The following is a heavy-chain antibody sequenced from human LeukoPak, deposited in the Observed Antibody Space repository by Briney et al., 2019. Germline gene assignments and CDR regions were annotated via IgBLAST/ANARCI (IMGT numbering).Heavy chain of an antibody. D-gene: IGHD3-3*01. CDR2: IIPIFGTA. Sequence: SVKVSCKASGGTFSSYAISWVRQAPGQGLEWMGRIIPIFGTANYAQKFQGRVTITTDESTSTAYMELSSLRSEDTAVYYCATVEWDPPHAYFDYWGQGTLVTVSS. CDR3: ATVEWDPPHAYFDY. CDR1: GGTFSSYA. J-gene: IGHJ4*02. V-gene: IGHV1-69*05.